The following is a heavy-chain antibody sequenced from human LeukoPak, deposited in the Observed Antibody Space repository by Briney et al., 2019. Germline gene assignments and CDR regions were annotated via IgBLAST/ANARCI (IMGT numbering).Heavy chain of an antibody. Sequence: PGGSLRLSCAASGFTFSSYGMHWVRQAPGKGLEWVAVISYDGSNKYYADSVKGRFTISRDNSKNTLYLQMNSLRAEDTAVYYCARKVSGTMVRGANQEDYWGQGTLVTISS. V-gene: IGHV3-30*03. CDR2: ISYDGSNK. CDR3: ARKVSGTMVRGANQEDY. J-gene: IGHJ4*02. D-gene: IGHD3-10*01. CDR1: GFTFSSYG.